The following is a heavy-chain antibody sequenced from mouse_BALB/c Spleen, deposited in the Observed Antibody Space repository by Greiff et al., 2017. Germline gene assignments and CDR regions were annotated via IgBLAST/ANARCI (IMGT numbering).Heavy chain of an antibody. CDR2: ISSGGST. J-gene: IGHJ3*01. CDR1: GFTFSSYA. D-gene: IGHD2-2*01. CDR3: ARGYYGYDEARFAY. Sequence: EVKLVESGGGLVKPGGSLKLSCAASGFTFSSYAMSWVRQTPEKRLEWVASISSGGSTYYPDSVKGRFTISRDNARNILYLQMSSLRSEDTAMYYCARGYYGYDEARFAYWGQGTLVTVSA. V-gene: IGHV5-6-5*01.